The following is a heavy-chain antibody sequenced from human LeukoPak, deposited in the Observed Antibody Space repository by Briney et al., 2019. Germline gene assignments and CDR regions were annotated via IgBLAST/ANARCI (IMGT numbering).Heavy chain of an antibody. V-gene: IGHV3-53*01. CDR3: ARDAGITGTTEFDY. CDR1: GFTVSSNY. Sequence: GGSLRLSCAASGFTVSSNYMSWVRQAPGKGLEWVSVIYSGGSTYYADSVKGRFTISRDNSKNTLYLQMNSLRVEDTAVYYCARDAGITGTTEFDYWGQGILVTVSS. D-gene: IGHD1-7*01. J-gene: IGHJ4*02. CDR2: IYSGGST.